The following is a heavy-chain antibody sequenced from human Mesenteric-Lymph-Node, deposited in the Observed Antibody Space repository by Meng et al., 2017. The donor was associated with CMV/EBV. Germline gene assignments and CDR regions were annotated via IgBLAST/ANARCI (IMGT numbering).Heavy chain of an antibody. Sequence: ASVKVSCKASGYTFTSYAMHWVRQAPGQRLEWMGWSNAGNGNTKYSQEFQGRVTITRDTSASTAYMELSSLRSEDMAVYYCARDRIPPMLSIGGYYGMDVWGQGTTVTVSS. CDR1: GYTFTSYA. J-gene: IGHJ6*02. CDR2: SNAGNGNT. CDR3: ARDRIPPMLSIGGYYGMDV. V-gene: IGHV1-3*02. D-gene: IGHD3-16*01.